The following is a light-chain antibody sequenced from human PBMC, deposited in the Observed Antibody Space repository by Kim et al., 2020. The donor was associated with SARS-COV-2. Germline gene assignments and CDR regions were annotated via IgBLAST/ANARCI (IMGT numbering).Light chain of an antibody. CDR2: DAS. J-gene: IGKJ3*01. V-gene: IGKV3-11*01. Sequence: PGERAALSCRASQSVSSYLAWYQQKPGQAPRLLIYDASNRATGIPARFSGSGSGTDFTLTISSLEPEEFAVYYCQQRSTWPPAFTFGPGTKVDIK. CDR1: QSVSSY. CDR3: QQRSTWPPAFT.